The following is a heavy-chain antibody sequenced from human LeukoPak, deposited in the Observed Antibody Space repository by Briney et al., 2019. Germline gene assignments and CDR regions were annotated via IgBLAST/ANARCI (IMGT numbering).Heavy chain of an antibody. D-gene: IGHD6-13*01. CDR1: GGTFSSYA. Sequence: SVKVSCKASGGTFSSYAISWVRQAPGQGLEWMGGIIPIFGTANYAQKFQGRVTITTDESTSTAYIELSSLRSEDTAVYYCARARIAAAGNSNWFDPWGQGTLVTVSS. J-gene: IGHJ5*02. V-gene: IGHV1-69*05. CDR2: IIPIFGTA. CDR3: ARARIAAAGNSNWFDP.